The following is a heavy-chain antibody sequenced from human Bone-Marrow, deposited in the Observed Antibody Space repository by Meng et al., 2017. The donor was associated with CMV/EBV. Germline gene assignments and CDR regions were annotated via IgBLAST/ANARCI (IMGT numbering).Heavy chain of an antibody. Sequence: SETLSLTCAVYGGSFSGYYWSWIRQPPGKGLEWIGEINHSGSTNYNPSLKSRVTISVDTSKNQFSLKLTSVTAADTAVYYCARARRYYDFWSGFGPTDWGQGTLVTVSS. D-gene: IGHD3-3*01. CDR1: GGSFSGYY. V-gene: IGHV4-34*01. CDR2: INHSGST. CDR3: ARARRYYDFWSGFGPTD. J-gene: IGHJ4*02.